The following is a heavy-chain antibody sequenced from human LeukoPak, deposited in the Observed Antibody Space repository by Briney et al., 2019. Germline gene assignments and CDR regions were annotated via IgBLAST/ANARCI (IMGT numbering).Heavy chain of an antibody. D-gene: IGHD3-10*01. Sequence: GGSLRLSCAASGFTFSSYWMSWVRQAPGKGLEWVAFIRYDGSNKYYADSVKGRFTISRDNSKNTLYLQMNSLRAEDTAVYYCAKTGELWFGELYYYYYMDVWGKGTTVTISS. CDR2: IRYDGSNK. J-gene: IGHJ6*03. CDR3: AKTGELWFGELYYYYYMDV. V-gene: IGHV3-30*02. CDR1: GFTFSSYW.